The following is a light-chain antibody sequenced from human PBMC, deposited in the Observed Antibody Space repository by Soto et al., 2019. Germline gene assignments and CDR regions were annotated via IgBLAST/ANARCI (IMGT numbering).Light chain of an antibody. J-gene: IGKJ1*01. CDR2: AAS. CDR3: QQSYSTPRT. V-gene: IGKV1-39*01. CDR1: QNISSY. Sequence: DIQMTQSLSSLFASVGDRVTITCRASQNISSYLNWYQQKPGKAPKLLIYAASSLQSGVPSRFSGSGSGTDFTLTISSLQPEDFATYYCQQSYSTPRTFGQGTKVDIK.